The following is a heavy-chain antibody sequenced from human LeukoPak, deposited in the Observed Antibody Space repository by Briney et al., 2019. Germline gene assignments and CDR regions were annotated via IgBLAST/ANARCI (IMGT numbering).Heavy chain of an antibody. D-gene: IGHD3-22*01. J-gene: IGHJ3*02. CDR1: GYTFTSYD. V-gene: IGHV1-8*01. CDR2: MNPNSGNT. Sequence: GASVKVSCKASGYTFTSYDINWVRQAAGQGLEWMGWMNPNSGNTGYAQKFQGRVTMTRNTSISTAYMELSSLRSEDTAVYYCAIGGYDSSGNAFDIWGQGTMVTVPS. CDR3: AIGGYDSSGNAFDI.